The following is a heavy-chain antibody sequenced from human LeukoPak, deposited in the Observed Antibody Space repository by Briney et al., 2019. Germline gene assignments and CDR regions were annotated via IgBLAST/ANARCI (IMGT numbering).Heavy chain of an antibody. CDR1: GGSFSGYY. J-gene: IGHJ4*02. Sequence: SETLSLTCAVYGGSFSGYYWSWIRQPPGKGLEWIGGINHSGSTNYNPSLKSRVTISVDTSKNQFSLKLSSVTAADTAVYYCARKENSSSWYTRSYFDYWGQGTLVTVSS. D-gene: IGHD6-13*01. CDR3: ARKENSSSWYTRSYFDY. V-gene: IGHV4-34*01. CDR2: INHSGST.